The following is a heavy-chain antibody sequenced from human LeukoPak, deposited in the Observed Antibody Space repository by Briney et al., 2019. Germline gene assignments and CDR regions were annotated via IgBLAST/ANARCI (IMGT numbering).Heavy chain of an antibody. J-gene: IGHJ3*02. Sequence: GGSLRLSCAASGFTFSIYGMHWVRQAPGKGLEWVAVISYDGSNKYYADSVKGRFTISRDNSKNTLYLQMNSLRAEDTAVYYCAKPFFGDTAMVTDAFDIWGQGTMVTVSS. V-gene: IGHV3-30*18. D-gene: IGHD5-18*01. CDR2: ISYDGSNK. CDR1: GFTFSIYG. CDR3: AKPFFGDTAMVTDAFDI.